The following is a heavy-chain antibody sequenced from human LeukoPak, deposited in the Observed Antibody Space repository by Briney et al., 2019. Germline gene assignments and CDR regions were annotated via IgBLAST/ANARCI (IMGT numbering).Heavy chain of an antibody. CDR3: SKNLGAFYV. CDR1: GFTFNKFA. Sequence: GGSLRLSCAASGFTFNKFAMTWVRQAPGKGLEWVSTIADAGTYYADSVKGRFIISRDNSKNMLYLQLNSLRADDTAMYYCSKNLGAFYVRGQGTMVTVSS. V-gene: IGHV3-23*01. D-gene: IGHD3-16*01. CDR2: IADAGT. J-gene: IGHJ3*01.